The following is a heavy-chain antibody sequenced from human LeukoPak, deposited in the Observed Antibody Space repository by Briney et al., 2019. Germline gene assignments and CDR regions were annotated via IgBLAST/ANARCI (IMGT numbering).Heavy chain of an antibody. Sequence: PSETLSLTCTVSGGSISSSSYYWGWIRPPPGKGLEWIGSIYYSGSTCYNPSLKSRVTISVGTSKNQFSLKLSSVTAADTAVYYCARLRGSSINIWGQGTMVTVSS. V-gene: IGHV4-39*01. J-gene: IGHJ3*02. CDR2: IYYSGST. CDR3: ARLRGSSINI. CDR1: GGSISSSSYY. D-gene: IGHD2-2*01.